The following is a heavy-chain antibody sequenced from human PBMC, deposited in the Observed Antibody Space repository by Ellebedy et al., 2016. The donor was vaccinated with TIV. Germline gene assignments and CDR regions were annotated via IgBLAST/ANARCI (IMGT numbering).Heavy chain of an antibody. CDR2: IYYSGST. Sequence: MPSETLSLTCTVSGGSISSGGSYWSWIRQHPGKGLEWIGYIYYSGSTYNNPSLKSLVTISVDTSKNQFSLKLSSVTAAETAVYYCARGTLAAAGYHNWFDPWGQGTLVTVSS. J-gene: IGHJ5*02. D-gene: IGHD6-13*01. CDR3: ARGTLAAAGYHNWFDP. V-gene: IGHV4-31*01. CDR1: GGSISSGGSY.